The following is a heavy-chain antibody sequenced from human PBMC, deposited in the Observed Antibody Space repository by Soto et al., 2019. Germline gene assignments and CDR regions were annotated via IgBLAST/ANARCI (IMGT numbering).Heavy chain of an antibody. CDR2: IYYTGNT. CDR1: GGSVSSRSHF. J-gene: IGHJ5*02. D-gene: IGHD5-12*01. Sequence: QVQLQESGPGVVKPSDTLSVTCTVSGGSVSSRSHFWSWVRQPPGGGLHWIGHIYYTGNTNYSPSLDSRATLSVDTSRNQFSLRLTSVTAADTAIYYCARYDAESGSNKLDPWGQGTLVTVSS. CDR3: ARYDAESGSNKLDP. V-gene: IGHV4-61*01.